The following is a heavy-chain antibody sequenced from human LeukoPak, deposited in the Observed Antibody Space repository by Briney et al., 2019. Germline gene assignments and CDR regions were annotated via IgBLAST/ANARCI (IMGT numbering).Heavy chain of an antibody. J-gene: IGHJ4*02. CDR2: IIPIFGTA. CDR1: GGTFSSYA. V-gene: IGHV1-69*13. Sequence: GASVKVSCKASGGTFSSYAISWVRQAPGQGLEWMGGIIPIFGTANYAQKFQGRVTITADESTSTAYMELSSLRSEDTAVYYCARSRKSRKYSSSWNGYYFDYWGQGTLVTVSS. CDR3: ARSRKSRKYSSSWNGYYFDY. D-gene: IGHD6-13*01.